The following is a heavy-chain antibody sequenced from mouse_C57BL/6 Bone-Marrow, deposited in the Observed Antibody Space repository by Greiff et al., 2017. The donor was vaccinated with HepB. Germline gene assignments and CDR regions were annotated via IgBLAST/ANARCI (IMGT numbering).Heavy chain of an antibody. CDR1: GYAFTNYL. D-gene: IGHD1-1*01. V-gene: IGHV1-54*01. Sequence: QVQLQHSGAELVRPGTSVKVSCKASGYAFTNYLIEWVKQRPGQGLEWIGVINPGSGGTNYNEKFKGKATLTADKSSSTAYMQLSSLSSEDSAVYFCARSSSYEDYAMDYWGQGTSVTVSS. CDR2: INPGSGGT. J-gene: IGHJ4*01. CDR3: ARSSSYEDYAMDY.